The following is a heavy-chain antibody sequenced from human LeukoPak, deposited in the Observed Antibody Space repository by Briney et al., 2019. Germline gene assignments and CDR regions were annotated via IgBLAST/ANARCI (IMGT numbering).Heavy chain of an antibody. J-gene: IGHJ6*02. V-gene: IGHV1-46*01. CDR1: GYTFTSYY. CDR3: ASFGTMVRGVITPYYYGMDV. CDR2: INPSGGST. D-gene: IGHD3-10*01. Sequence: GASVEVSCKASGYTFTSYYMHWVRQAPGQGLEWMGIINPSGGSTSYAQKFQGRVTMTRDTSTSTVYMELSSLRSEDTAVYYCASFGTMVRGVITPYYYGMDVWGQGTTVTVSS.